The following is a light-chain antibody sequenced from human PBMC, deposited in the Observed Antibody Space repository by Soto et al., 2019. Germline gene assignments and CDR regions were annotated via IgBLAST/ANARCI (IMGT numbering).Light chain of an antibody. CDR3: QQRSDWPPKIT. CDR1: QSVSSY. CDR2: NAS. V-gene: IGKV3-11*01. J-gene: IGKJ5*01. Sequence: EVVLAQSPATLSFSLGEIATLSCRASQSVSSYLAWYQQKPGQAPRLLIYNASNRATGIPARFSGSGSGTDFTLTISSLEPEDFAVYYCQQRSDWPPKITFGQGTRLEIK.